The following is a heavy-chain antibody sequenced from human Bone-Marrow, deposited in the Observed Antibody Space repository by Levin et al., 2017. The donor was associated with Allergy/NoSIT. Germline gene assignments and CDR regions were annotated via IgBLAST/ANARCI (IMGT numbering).Heavy chain of an antibody. Sequence: GGSLRLSCAASGFTFSSYAMSWVRQAPGKGLEWVSSIGGSSGSTYYADSVKGRFTISRDNSENTLHLQMNSLRAEDTAVYYCAKMSYDSPRSTVDYWGPGTLVTFSS. CDR1: GFTFSSYA. CDR2: IGGSSGST. J-gene: IGHJ4*02. V-gene: IGHV3-23*01. D-gene: IGHD3-22*01. CDR3: AKMSYDSPRSTVDY.